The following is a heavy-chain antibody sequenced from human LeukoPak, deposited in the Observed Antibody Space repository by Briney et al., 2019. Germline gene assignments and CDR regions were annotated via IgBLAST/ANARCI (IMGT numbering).Heavy chain of an antibody. CDR1: GFTFRSYA. Sequence: GGSLRLSCTASGFTFRSYAMSWVRQAPGKGLDWVSGINEPGVYTYYADSVKGRSTISRDNSENTLYLQMNSLRVEDTAVYYCAKDRYNDYEGGWFDPWGQGTLVTVSS. CDR3: AKDRYNDYEGGWFDP. CDR2: INEPGVYT. V-gene: IGHV3-23*01. J-gene: IGHJ5*02. D-gene: IGHD5-12*01.